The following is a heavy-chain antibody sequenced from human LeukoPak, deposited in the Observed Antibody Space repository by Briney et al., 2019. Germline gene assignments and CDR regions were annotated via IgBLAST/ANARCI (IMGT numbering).Heavy chain of an antibody. CDR1: GGSISSYY. J-gene: IGHJ6*03. D-gene: IGHD6-19*01. CDR3: ARDGQWLVQDYYYYMDV. Sequence: SETLSLTCTVSGGSISSYYWSWIRQPPGKGLEWIGYIYYSGSTNYNPSLKSRVTISVDTSKNQFSLKLSSVTAADTAVYYCARDGQWLVQDYYYYMDVWGKGTTVTVSS. V-gene: IGHV4-59*12. CDR2: IYYSGST.